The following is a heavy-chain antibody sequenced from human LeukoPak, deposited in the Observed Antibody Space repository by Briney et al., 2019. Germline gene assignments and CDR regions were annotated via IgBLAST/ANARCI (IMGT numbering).Heavy chain of an antibody. V-gene: IGHV4-34*01. Sequence: SETLSLTCAVYGGSFSGYYWSWIRQPPGKGLEWIGEINHSGSTNYNPSLKSRVTISVDKSKNQFSLKLSSVTAADTAVYYCARDRSGSYYHDAFDIWGQGTMVTVSS. J-gene: IGHJ3*02. D-gene: IGHD1-26*01. CDR3: ARDRSGSYYHDAFDI. CDR2: INHSGST. CDR1: GGSFSGYY.